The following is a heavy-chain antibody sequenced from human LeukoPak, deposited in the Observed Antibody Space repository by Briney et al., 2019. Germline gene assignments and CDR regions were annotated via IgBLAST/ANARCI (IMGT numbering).Heavy chain of an antibody. V-gene: IGHV3-21*01. J-gene: IGHJ5*02. CDR2: ISSSSSYI. CDR3: ARDGIQDCSSTSCYGGWFDP. Sequence: GGSLRLSCAASGFTFSGYSMNWVRQAPGKGLEWVSSISSSSSYIYYADSVKGRFTISRDNAKNSLYLQMNSLRAEDTAVYYCARDGIQDCSSTSCYGGWFDPWGQGTLVTVSS. CDR1: GFTFSGYS. D-gene: IGHD2-2*01.